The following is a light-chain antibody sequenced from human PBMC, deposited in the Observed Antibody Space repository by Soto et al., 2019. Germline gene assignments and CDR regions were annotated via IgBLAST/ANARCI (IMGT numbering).Light chain of an antibody. J-gene: IGLJ3*02. V-gene: IGLV2-14*01. Sequence: QSALTQPASVSGSPGQSITISCTGTSSDVADYRYVSWYQQHPGKAPKLRISEVTNRPSGVSNRFSGSKSGNTASLTISGLQAEDEADYYCISYTSSTRWVFGGGTKVTVL. CDR2: EVT. CDR3: ISYTSSTRWV. CDR1: SSDVADYRY.